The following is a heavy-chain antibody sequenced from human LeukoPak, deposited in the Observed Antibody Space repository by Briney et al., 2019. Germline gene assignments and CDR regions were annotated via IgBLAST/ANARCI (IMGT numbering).Heavy chain of an antibody. CDR2: INWNGGST. CDR3: ARDYGDDYYYYYMDV. CDR1: GFTFSSYS. J-gene: IGHJ6*03. Sequence: RPGGSLRLSCAASGFTFSSYSMNWVRQAPGKGLEWVSGINWNGGSTGYVDSVKGRFTISRDNAKNSLYLQMNSLRAEDTALYYCARDYGDDYYYYYMDVWGKGTTVTVSS. D-gene: IGHD4-17*01. V-gene: IGHV3-20*04.